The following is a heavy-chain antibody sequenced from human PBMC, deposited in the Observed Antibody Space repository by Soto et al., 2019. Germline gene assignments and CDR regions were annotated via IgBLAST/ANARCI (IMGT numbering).Heavy chain of an antibody. CDR2: LYYSGST. J-gene: IGHJ4*02. Sequence: QVQLQESGPGLVKPSETLSLTCTVSGGSISSYYWSWIRQPPGKGLEWIGYLYYSGSTNYNPSLKRRLTISVDTSKNQSSLKLSSVTAADTAVYYCARAGRRYSSAWYEDYWGQGTLVTVSS. D-gene: IGHD6-19*01. CDR1: GGSISSYY. V-gene: IGHV4-59*01. CDR3: ARAGRRYSSAWYEDY.